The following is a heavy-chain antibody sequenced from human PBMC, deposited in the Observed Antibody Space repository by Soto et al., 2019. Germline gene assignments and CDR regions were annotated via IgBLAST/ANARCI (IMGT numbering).Heavy chain of an antibody. CDR1: GFTFSNYA. D-gene: IGHD3-22*01. Sequence: EVQLLESGGGLVQPGGSLRLSCAASGFTFSNYAMSWVRQAPGKGLEWVSDIGGSGGTTYSSDSVKGRFTISRDKSKNTLYLQMNSLRAEDTVVYYCAKVYSDSSGYYYPDAFDIWGQGTMVTVSS. J-gene: IGHJ3*02. CDR3: AKVYSDSSGYYYPDAFDI. V-gene: IGHV3-23*01. CDR2: IGGSGGTT.